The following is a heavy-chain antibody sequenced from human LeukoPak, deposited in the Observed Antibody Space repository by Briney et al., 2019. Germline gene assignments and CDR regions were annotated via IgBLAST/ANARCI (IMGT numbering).Heavy chain of an antibody. J-gene: IGHJ3*02. D-gene: IGHD6-19*01. CDR3: ARHVSVGEQWLVDAFDI. Sequence: SETLSLTCTVSGGSISSYYWSWIRQPPGKGLEWIGYIYYSGSTNYNPSLKSRVTISVDTSKNQFSLKLSSVTAADTAVYYCARHVSVGEQWLVDAFDIWGQGTMVTVSS. CDR1: GGSISSYY. CDR2: IYYSGST. V-gene: IGHV4-59*08.